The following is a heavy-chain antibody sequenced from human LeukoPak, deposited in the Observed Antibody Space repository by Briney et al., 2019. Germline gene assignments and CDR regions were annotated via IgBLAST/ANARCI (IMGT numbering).Heavy chain of an antibody. J-gene: IGHJ2*01. CDR2: IYNSGST. Sequence: SETLSLTCTVSDGSIASYYWNWIPQPPGKGLEWIGNIYNSGSTDYNPSLKSRVTISVNTSQNQSSLKLSSVTAADTAVYYCARDKGPYWYFDLWGRGTLVTGSS. CDR1: DGSIASYY. V-gene: IGHV4-59*13. CDR3: ARDKGPYWYFDL.